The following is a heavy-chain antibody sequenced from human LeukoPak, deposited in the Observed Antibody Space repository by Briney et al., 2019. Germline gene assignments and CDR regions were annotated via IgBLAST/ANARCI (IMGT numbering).Heavy chain of an antibody. CDR3: VRHDSYIPF. J-gene: IGHJ1*01. D-gene: IGHD5-18*01. Sequence: GGSLRLSCAASGFTFNNYAMSWVRQTPGKELEWVAGISDSGRATYYTDSVRGRFTMSRDNSKDTVYLQMKNLGAADTALYFCVRHDSYIPFWGQGSLVTVSS. CDR1: GFTFNNYA. CDR2: ISDSGRAT. V-gene: IGHV3-23*01.